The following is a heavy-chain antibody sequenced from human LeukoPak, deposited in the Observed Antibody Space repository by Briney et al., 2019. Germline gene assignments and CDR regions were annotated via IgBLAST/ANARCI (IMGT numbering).Heavy chain of an antibody. V-gene: IGHV3-21*01. CDR3: ARELPTEAFDY. CDR2: ISSSSNSI. Sequence: GGSLRLSCAASGFTFSSYSMNWVRQAPGKGLEWVSSISSSSNSIYYTDSATGRCTISRENAKKSLYLQMNSLRAEDTAVYYCARELPTEAFDYWGQGTLVTVSS. D-gene: IGHD1-26*01. CDR1: GFTFSSYS. J-gene: IGHJ4*02.